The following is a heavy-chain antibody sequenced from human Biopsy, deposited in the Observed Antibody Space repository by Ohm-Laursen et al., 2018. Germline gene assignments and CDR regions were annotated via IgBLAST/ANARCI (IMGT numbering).Heavy chain of an antibody. D-gene: IGHD6-19*01. Sequence: TLSLTCTVSGDSVSSGSFYWTWIRQPPGQGLEYIGYIYDRGSTANYNPSLESRVTMSVDMPKNQFSLKLSSVIAADTAVYYCARGRRTSGWPYFANWGQGTLVIVSS. CDR1: GDSVSSGSFY. J-gene: IGHJ4*02. CDR3: ARGRRTSGWPYFAN. CDR2: IYDRGSTA. V-gene: IGHV4-61*01.